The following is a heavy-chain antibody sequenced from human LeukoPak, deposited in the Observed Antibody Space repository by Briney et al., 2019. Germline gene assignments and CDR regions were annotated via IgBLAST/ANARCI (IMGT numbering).Heavy chain of an antibody. J-gene: IGHJ4*02. V-gene: IGHV3-15*01. CDR2: IKSKTDGGTT. Sequence: GGSLRLSCAASEFSVGSNYMTWVRQAPGKGLEWVGRIKSKTDGGTTDYAAPVKGRFTTSRDDSKNTLYLQMNSLKTEDTAVYYCTTGDGLDYWGQGTLVTVSS. D-gene: IGHD5-24*01. CDR1: EFSVGSNY. CDR3: TTGDGLDY.